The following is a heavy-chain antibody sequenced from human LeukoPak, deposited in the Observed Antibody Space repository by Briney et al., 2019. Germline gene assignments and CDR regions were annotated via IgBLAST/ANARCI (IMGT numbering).Heavy chain of an antibody. D-gene: IGHD6-19*01. CDR1: GFTFSDHY. V-gene: IGHV3-15*01. J-gene: IGHJ4*02. CDR3: TTRVAVAGKTDY. CDR2: IKSKTDGGTT. Sequence: GGPLRLSCAASGFTFSDHYMDWVRQAPGKGLEWVGRIKSKTDGGTTDYAAPVKGRFTISRDDSKNTLYLQMNSLKTEDTAVYYCTTRVAVAGKTDYWGQGTLVTVPS.